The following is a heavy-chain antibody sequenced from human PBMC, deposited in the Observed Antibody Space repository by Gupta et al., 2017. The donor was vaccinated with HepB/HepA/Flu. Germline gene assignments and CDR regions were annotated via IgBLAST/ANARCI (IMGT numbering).Heavy chain of an antibody. Sequence: QVQLVQSGAEVKKPGASVKVSCKASGYTFTGSYMHWVRQAPGQGLEWMGWINPNSGGTNYAQKFQGRVTMTRDTSISTAYMELSRLRSDDTAVYYCARDWGYCSSTSCFPSIHGLLDYWGQGTLVTISS. CDR3: ARDWGYCSSTSCFPSIHGLLDY. CDR2: INPNSGGT. CDR1: GYTFTGSY. J-gene: IGHJ4*02. D-gene: IGHD2-2*01. V-gene: IGHV1-2*02.